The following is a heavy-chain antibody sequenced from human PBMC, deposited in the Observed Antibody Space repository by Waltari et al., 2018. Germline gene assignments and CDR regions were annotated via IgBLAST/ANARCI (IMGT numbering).Heavy chain of an antibody. J-gene: IGHJ5*02. CDR2: IYYSGST. CDR3: ARGSTIFGAGFDP. V-gene: IGHV4-30-4*08. D-gene: IGHD3-3*01. CDR1: GGSISSGAYY. Sequence: QVQLQESGPGLVKPSQTLSLTCTVSGGSISSGAYYWSWIRQPPGKGLEWIGYIYYSGSTYYNPSLKSRVTISVDTSKNQFSLKLSSVTAADTAVYYCARGSTIFGAGFDPWGQGTLVTVSS.